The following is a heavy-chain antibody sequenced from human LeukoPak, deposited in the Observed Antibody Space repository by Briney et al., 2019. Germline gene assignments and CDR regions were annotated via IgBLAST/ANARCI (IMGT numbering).Heavy chain of an antibody. CDR3: ARRLAVTGRYYFDY. Sequence: KTSETLSLTCTVSGGSISIYYWTWIRQPPERGLEWIEYIYYSGITNYNPSLKSRVTMSVDTSRNQFSLRLNSVTAADTAVYYCARRLAVTGRYYFDYWGQGSLVTVSS. D-gene: IGHD4-11*01. J-gene: IGHJ4*02. CDR1: GGSISIYY. V-gene: IGHV4-59*01. CDR2: IYYSGIT.